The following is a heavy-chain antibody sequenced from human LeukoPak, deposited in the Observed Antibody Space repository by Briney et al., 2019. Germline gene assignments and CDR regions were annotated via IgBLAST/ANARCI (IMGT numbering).Heavy chain of an antibody. CDR1: GFTFSSYA. CDR3: ARTWSGHFDY. V-gene: IGHV3-30-3*01. Sequence: PGGSLRLSCAASGFTFSSYAMHWVRQAPGKGLEWVAVISYDGSNKYYADSVKGRFTISRDNSKNTLYLQMNSLRAEDTAVYYCARTWSGHFDYWGQGTLVTVSS. J-gene: IGHJ4*02. D-gene: IGHD3-3*01. CDR2: ISYDGSNK.